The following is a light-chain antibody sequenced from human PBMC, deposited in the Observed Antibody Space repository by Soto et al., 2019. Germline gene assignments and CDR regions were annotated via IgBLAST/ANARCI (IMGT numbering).Light chain of an antibody. CDR2: KAS. J-gene: IGKJ1*01. Sequence: DIQITHSPSTLSASVLYRVTITCRAGQSISVWLAWYQQKAGKAPNLLIYKASRLESGVPSRFSGSGSETEFTLTISGLQPGDSATYYCQQYNSYSPTFGQGTKVDIK. CDR3: QQYNSYSPT. V-gene: IGKV1-5*03. CDR1: QSISVW.